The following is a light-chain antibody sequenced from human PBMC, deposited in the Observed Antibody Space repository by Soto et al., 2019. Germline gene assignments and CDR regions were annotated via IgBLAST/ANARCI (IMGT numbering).Light chain of an antibody. J-gene: IGKJ4*01. CDR3: QQYNSYLALT. CDR1: QSISSW. Sequence: DIQMTQSPSTLSASVGDRVTITCRASQSISSWLAWYQQKPGKAPKLLIYDASSLESGVPSRFSGSGSGTEFTLTISSLQPDDFAPYYCQQYNSYLALTFGGGTKVEIK. CDR2: DAS. V-gene: IGKV1-5*01.